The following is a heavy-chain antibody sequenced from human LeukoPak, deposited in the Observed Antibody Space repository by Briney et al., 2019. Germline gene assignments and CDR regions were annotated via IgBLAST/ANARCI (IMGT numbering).Heavy chain of an antibody. CDR2: IYYSGTT. J-gene: IGHJ6*03. Sequence: SXXLXLTCTVSGGSISSSHYYWGWIRQTPGKGLEWIGTIYYSGTTYYNPSLESRATISEDTSKNQFSLTLRSVTAADTAVYYCARQISDYYYYYIDVWGKGTTVTVSS. D-gene: IGHD3-10*01. CDR1: GGSISSSHYY. CDR3: ARQISDYYYYYIDV. V-gene: IGHV4-39*01.